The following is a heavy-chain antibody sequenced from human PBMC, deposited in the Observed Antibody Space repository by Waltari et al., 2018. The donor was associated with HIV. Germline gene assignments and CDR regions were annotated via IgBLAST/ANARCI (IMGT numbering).Heavy chain of an antibody. J-gene: IGHJ4*02. Sequence: QVQLQESGPGLVKPSETLSLTCTVSGGSISSYYWSWIRQPPGKGLEWIGYIYYSGSTNYNPSLESRVTISVDTSKNQFSLKLTSVTAADTAVYYCARSYYDSSGYHLFDYCGQGTLVTVSS. CDR2: IYYSGST. D-gene: IGHD3-22*01. CDR1: GGSISSYY. CDR3: ARSYYDSSGYHLFDY. V-gene: IGHV4-59*01.